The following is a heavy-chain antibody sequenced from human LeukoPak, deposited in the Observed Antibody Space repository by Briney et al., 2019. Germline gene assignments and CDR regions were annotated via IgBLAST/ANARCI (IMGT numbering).Heavy chain of an antibody. CDR3: ARDVVVAYGTMALDN. Sequence: SVQVSCKASGGTFSSYLISWLRQPTGQGLEWMGGIIPIIGTADYLQKFQDRVTITAYESTSTPYMQLRSLRSDDTAVYCCARDVVVAYGTMALDNSGERALVSVSA. CDR2: IIPIIGTA. V-gene: IGHV1-69*13. D-gene: IGHD2-15*01. CDR1: GGTFSSYL. J-gene: IGHJ4*02.